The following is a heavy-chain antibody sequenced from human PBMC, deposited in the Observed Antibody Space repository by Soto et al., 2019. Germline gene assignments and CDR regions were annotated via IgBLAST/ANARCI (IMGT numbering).Heavy chain of an antibody. Sequence: SETLSLTCAVSGGSISSSNWWSWVRQPPGKGLEWIGSIYYSGYTYYNPSLKSRVTISVDMSKNQFSLKLSSVTAADTAVYYCASSVDPGGSSWFGRYYFDYWSQGTLVTVSS. J-gene: IGHJ4*02. V-gene: IGHV4-4*02. CDR2: IYYSGYT. D-gene: IGHD6-13*01. CDR1: GGSISSSNW. CDR3: ASSVDPGGSSWFGRYYFDY.